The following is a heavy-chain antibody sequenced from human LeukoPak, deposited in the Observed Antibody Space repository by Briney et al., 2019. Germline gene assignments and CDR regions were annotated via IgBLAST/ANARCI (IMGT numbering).Heavy chain of an antibody. Sequence: GGSLRLSCAASGYTFSSYAMSWVRQAPGKGLEWVSGISGSGDNTYYADSVKGRFTISRDNSKNTLYVQVNSLGTEDTAAYYCAKGSYYDSSGSFYFDYWGQGTLVTVSS. CDR2: ISGSGDNT. CDR3: AKGSYYDSSGSFYFDY. J-gene: IGHJ4*02. D-gene: IGHD3-22*01. V-gene: IGHV3-23*01. CDR1: GYTFSSYA.